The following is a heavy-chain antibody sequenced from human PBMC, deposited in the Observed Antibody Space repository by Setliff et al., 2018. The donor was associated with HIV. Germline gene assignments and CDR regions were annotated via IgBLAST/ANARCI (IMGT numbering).Heavy chain of an antibody. J-gene: IGHJ3*02. CDR2: IIPIFGTA. V-gene: IGHV1-69*05. CDR1: GGTFSSYA. D-gene: IGHD6-13*01. Sequence: SVKVSCKASGGTFSSYAISWVRQAPGQGLEWMGGIIPIFGTANYAQKFQGRVTITTDESTSTAYMELSSLRSEDTAVYYCARGGGIAAAGGDAFDIWGQGTMGTVSS. CDR3: ARGGGIAAAGGDAFDI.